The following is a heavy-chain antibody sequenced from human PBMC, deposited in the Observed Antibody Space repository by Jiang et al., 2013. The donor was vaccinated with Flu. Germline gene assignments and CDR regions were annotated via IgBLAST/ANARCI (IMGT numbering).Heavy chain of an antibody. J-gene: IGHJ1*01. D-gene: IGHD6-13*01. Sequence: SGFSLSTSGWVWAGSVSPQERPWMACTHSWDDDKRYSPSLKSRLTITKDTSKNQVVLTMTNMDPVDTATYYCAHFFRGAWYSGYFQHWGQGTLVTVSS. CDR2: SWDDDK. CDR3: AHFFRGAWYSGYFQH. CDR1: GFSLSTSGWV. V-gene: IGHV2-5*02.